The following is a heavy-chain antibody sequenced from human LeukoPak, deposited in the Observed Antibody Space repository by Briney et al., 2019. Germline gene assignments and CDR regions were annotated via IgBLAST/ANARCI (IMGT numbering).Heavy chain of an antibody. CDR2: ISSGGTYE. CDR1: GFTFSNYA. Sequence: GKSLRLSCAASGFTFSNYAMHWVRQAPGKGLEWVSLISSGGTYEYYADSVKGRFTISRDNSKNTLYLQLNSLRAEDTAVYYCARDSTYYYDSGSSGPHYFDNWGQGTLVTVSS. CDR3: ARDSTYYYDSGSSGPHYFDN. V-gene: IGHV3-30*01. D-gene: IGHD3-10*01. J-gene: IGHJ4*02.